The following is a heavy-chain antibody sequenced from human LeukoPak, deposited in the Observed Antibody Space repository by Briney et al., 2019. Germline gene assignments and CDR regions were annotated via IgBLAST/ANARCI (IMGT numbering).Heavy chain of an antibody. CDR1: GFTFSTNS. J-gene: IGHJ4*02. CDR3: ARVAEAAAFDS. CDR2: ISSNSRSL. V-gene: IGHV3-21*06. Sequence: GGSLRLSCAASGFTFSTNSMTWVRQAPGKGLEWVSSISSNSRSLYYADSMRGRFSTSRDNAKNSLYLQMNSLKPEDTAVYYCARVAEAAAFDSWGQGTLVTVSS. D-gene: IGHD6-13*01.